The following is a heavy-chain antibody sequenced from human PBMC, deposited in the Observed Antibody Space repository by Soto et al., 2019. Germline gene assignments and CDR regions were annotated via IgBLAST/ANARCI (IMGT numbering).Heavy chain of an antibody. CDR3: ARPPVIDIVVSPDY. CDR1: GFTFSTYA. CDR2: ISYDGSNK. Sequence: PGGSLRLSCAASGFTFSTYAMHWVRQAPGKGLEWVAVISYDGSNKHYADSVKGRFTISRDNSKNTLYLQMNSLRAEDTAAYYCARPPVIDIVVSPDYWGQGTLVTVSS. J-gene: IGHJ4*02. D-gene: IGHD2-15*01. V-gene: IGHV3-30*04.